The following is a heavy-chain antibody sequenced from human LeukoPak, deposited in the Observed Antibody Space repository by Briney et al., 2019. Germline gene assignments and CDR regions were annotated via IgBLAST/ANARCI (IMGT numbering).Heavy chain of an antibody. J-gene: IGHJ6*03. CDR3: ARVSGQFYFYYYMDV. CDR2: IYYSGST. Sequence: PSETLSLTCTVSGGSISSSSYYWGWIRQPPGKGLEWIGSIYYSGSTYYNPSLKSRVTISVDTSKNQFSLRLSSVTAADTSVYYCARVSGQFYFYYYMDVWGKGTTVTISS. V-gene: IGHV4-39*01. D-gene: IGHD6-19*01. CDR1: GGSISSSSYY.